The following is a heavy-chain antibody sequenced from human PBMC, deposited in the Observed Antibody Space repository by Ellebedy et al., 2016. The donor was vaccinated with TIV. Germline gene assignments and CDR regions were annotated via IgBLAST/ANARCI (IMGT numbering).Heavy chain of an antibody. J-gene: IGHJ6*02. V-gene: IGHV4-59*01. CDR1: GGSIRRDY. CDR3: ARDRMYYYDSSGSYQYYGMDV. Sequence: GSLRLSXTVSGGSIRRDYWSWIRQSPGKRLEWIGYIYNSGRTTYNPSLESRVTISVDTSKNQFSLKLRSVTAADTAVYYCARDRMYYYDSSGSYQYYGMDVWGQGTTVTVSS. CDR2: IYNSGRT. D-gene: IGHD3-22*01.